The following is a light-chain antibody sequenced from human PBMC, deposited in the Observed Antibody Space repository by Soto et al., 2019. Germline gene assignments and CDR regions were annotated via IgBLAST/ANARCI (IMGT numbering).Light chain of an antibody. CDR3: HQYYSSPPYT. J-gene: IGKJ2*01. V-gene: IGKV3-20*01. Sequence: EIVLTQSPGTLSLSPGERATLSCRASHSVSSTYLAWYQQKPGQAPRLLIYGASSRATGIPDRCSGSGSGTDFTLTISRLEPADVLVYYCHQYYSSPPYTFGQGTKLEIK. CDR1: HSVSSTY. CDR2: GAS.